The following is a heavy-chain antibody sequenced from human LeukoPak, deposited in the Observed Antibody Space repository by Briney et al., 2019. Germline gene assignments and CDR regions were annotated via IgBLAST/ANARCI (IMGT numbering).Heavy chain of an antibody. J-gene: IGHJ4*02. CDR1: GFTFSSYG. V-gene: IGHV3-33*01. Sequence: GGSLRLSCAASGFTFSSYGMHWVRQAPVKGLEWVAVIRDDGSKKYYADSVKGRFTISRDNSKNTVYLQMNSLRAEDTALYYCARDLGRGNTPFDYWGQGTLVTVSS. D-gene: IGHD3-16*01. CDR2: IRDDGSKK. CDR3: ARDLGRGNTPFDY.